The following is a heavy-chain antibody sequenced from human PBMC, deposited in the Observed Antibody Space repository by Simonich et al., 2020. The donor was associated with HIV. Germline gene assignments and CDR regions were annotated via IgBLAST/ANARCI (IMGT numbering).Heavy chain of an antibody. D-gene: IGHD2-2*01. CDR1: GFTFSSYS. J-gene: IGHJ4*02. Sequence: EVQLVESGGGLVKPGGSLRLSCAASGFTFSSYSMNWVRQAPGKGMEWVSSISSSSSYIYDADSVKGRFTISSDNAKNSLYLQMNSLRADDTAVYYCARDGRKGSSTSCSDYWGQGTLVTVSS. CDR2: ISSSSSYI. CDR3: ARDGRKGSSTSCSDY. V-gene: IGHV3-21*01.